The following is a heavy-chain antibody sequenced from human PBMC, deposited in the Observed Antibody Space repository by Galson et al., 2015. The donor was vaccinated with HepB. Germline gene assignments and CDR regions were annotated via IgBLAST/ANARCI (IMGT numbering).Heavy chain of an antibody. D-gene: IGHD3-22*01. CDR2: ISGSGGST. V-gene: IGHV3-23*01. J-gene: IGHJ4*02. Sequence: SLRLSCAASGFTFSSYAMSWVRQAPGKGLEWVSAISGSGGSTYYADSVKGRFTISRDNSKNTLYLQMNSLRAEDTAVYYCAKPPRGGSGYIDYWGQGTLVTVSS. CDR1: GFTFSSYA. CDR3: AKPPRGGSGYIDY.